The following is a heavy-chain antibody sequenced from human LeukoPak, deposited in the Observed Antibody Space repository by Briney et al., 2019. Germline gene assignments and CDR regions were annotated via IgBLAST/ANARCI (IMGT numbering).Heavy chain of an antibody. J-gene: IGHJ4*02. Sequence: GASVKVPCKASGYTFTSYAIHWVRQAPGQRLEWMGWINAGNGNTKYSQKFQGRVTIARDTSASTAYMELSSLRSEDTAVYYCARDSTAAAGTSWGQGTLVTVSS. V-gene: IGHV1-3*01. CDR2: INAGNGNT. CDR3: ARDSTAAAGTS. CDR1: GYTFTSYA. D-gene: IGHD6-13*01.